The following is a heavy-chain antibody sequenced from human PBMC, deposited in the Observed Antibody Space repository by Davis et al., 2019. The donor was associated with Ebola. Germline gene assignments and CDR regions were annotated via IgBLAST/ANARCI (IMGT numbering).Heavy chain of an antibody. CDR2: MSPNTGNT. Sequence: ASVKVSCKASGYSFISHDINWVRKASGQRHEWMGWMSPNTGNTGLEQKFQGRLTMTRDTSISTAYMELSSLRSEDTAVYYCGTCRGDCGGAFDIWGQGTMVTVSS. D-gene: IGHD2-21*02. CDR1: GYSFISHD. J-gene: IGHJ3*02. CDR3: GTCRGDCGGAFDI. V-gene: IGHV1-8*01.